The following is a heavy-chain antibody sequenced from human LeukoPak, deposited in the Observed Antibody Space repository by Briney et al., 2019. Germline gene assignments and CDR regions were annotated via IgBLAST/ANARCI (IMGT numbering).Heavy chain of an antibody. J-gene: IGHJ4*02. Sequence: AGGSLRLSCAASGFTFSSYAMHWVRQAPGKGLGWVAVITYDGSNKYYADSVKGRFTISRDNSKNTLYLQMNSLRAEDTAVYYCARDSDIVVVVAYPYYFDYWGQGTLVTVSS. V-gene: IGHV3-30*04. CDR1: GFTFSSYA. CDR3: ARDSDIVVVVAYPYYFDY. CDR2: ITYDGSNK. D-gene: IGHD2-15*01.